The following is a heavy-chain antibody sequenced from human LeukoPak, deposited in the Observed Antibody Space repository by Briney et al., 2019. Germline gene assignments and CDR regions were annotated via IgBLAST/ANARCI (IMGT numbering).Heavy chain of an antibody. J-gene: IGHJ4*02. Sequence: GASVKVSCKASGYTFTSYAIHWVRQAPGQRLEWMGWINAGNGNTKYSQKFQGRVTITRDTSASTAYMELSSLRSEDTAVYYCATPPYYYGSGSYSFDYWGQGTLVTVSS. CDR3: ATPPYYYGSGSYSFDY. CDR2: INAGNGNT. D-gene: IGHD3-10*01. V-gene: IGHV1-3*01. CDR1: GYTFTSYA.